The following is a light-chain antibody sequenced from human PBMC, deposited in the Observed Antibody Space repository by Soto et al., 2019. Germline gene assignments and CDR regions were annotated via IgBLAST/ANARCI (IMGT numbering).Light chain of an antibody. Sequence: QSVLTQPPSVSGAPGQRVTISCTGTSSNFGTHYDVHWYQQFPGTAPKLLIYVNTNRASGVPARFSGSQSDTSAFLAITGLQAEDEADYYCHSFDSSLRGLIFGLGTMLTGL. CDR1: SSNFGTHYD. CDR2: VNT. V-gene: IGLV1-40*01. J-gene: IGLJ2*01. CDR3: HSFDSSLRGLI.